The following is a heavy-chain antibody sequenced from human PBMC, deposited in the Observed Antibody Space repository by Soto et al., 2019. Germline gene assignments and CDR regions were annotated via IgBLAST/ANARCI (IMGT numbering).Heavy chain of an antibody. D-gene: IGHD3-9*01. CDR2: IGSKGETYAT. CDR3: SRDDSDWFFN. J-gene: IGHJ4*02. Sequence: PGGSLRLSCAASGFTFVAPALQWVRQASGKGLEWLGRIGSKGETYATAYAASVKGRFTISRDDSKNTAYLQMNSLESEDTAVYYCSRDDSDWFFNWGRGTLVTVSS. V-gene: IGHV3-73*01. CDR1: GFTFVAPA.